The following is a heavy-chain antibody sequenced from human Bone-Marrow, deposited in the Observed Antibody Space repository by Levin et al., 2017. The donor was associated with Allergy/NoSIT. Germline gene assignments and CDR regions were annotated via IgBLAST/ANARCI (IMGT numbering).Heavy chain of an antibody. CDR2: INWNDASA. CDR3: VRRTSGSGIDWYFDL. Sequence: RPGGSLRLSCVASGFTFHDYGMGWVRQPPGKGLEWVSGINWNDASAGYGDSVEGRFTISRDNAKNALYLQMNSLRADDTALYYCVRRTSGSGIDWYFDLWGRGTLVTVSS. CDR1: GFTFHDYG. D-gene: IGHD6-19*01. V-gene: IGHV3-20*04. J-gene: IGHJ2*01.